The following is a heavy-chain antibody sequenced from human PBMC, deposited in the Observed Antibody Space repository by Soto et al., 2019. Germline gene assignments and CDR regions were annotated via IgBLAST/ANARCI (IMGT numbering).Heavy chain of an antibody. J-gene: IGHJ4*02. CDR3: ARVPWAYGSRGKFDY. D-gene: IGHD3-10*01. CDR2: ISYDGSNK. V-gene: IGHV3-30-3*01. CDR1: GFTFSSYA. Sequence: QVQLVESGGGVVQPGRSLRLSCAASGFTFSSYAMHWVRQAPGKGLEWVAVISYDGSNKYYADSVKGRFTISRDNSKNALYLQMNSLRAEDTAVYYCARVPWAYGSRGKFDYWGQGTLVTVSS.